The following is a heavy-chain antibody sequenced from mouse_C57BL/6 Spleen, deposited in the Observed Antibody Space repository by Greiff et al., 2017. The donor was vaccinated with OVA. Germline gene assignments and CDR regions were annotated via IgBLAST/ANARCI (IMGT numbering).Heavy chain of an antibody. CDR2: INPSTGGT. CDR3: ASPLITTVVATSDYYAMDY. CDR1: GYSFTGYY. Sequence: VQLQQSGPELVKPGASVKISCKASGYSFTGYYMNWVKQSPEKSLEWIGEINPSTGGTTYNQKFKAKATLTVDKSSSTAYMQLNSLTSEDSAVYYCASPLITTVVATSDYYAMDYWGQGTSVTVSS. V-gene: IGHV1-42*01. D-gene: IGHD1-1*01. J-gene: IGHJ4*01.